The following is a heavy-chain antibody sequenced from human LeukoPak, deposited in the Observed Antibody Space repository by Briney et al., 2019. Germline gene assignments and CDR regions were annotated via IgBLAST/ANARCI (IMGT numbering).Heavy chain of an antibody. Sequence: PGGSLRLSCAASGFTFSSYGMHWVRQAPGKGLEWVASIWYDGSNKYYADSVKGRFTISRDNSKNTLYLQMNSLRAEDTAVYYCARESYWGSSAKGFDYWGQGTLVTVSS. D-gene: IGHD7-27*01. V-gene: IGHV3-33*01. J-gene: IGHJ4*02. CDR3: ARESYWGSSAKGFDY. CDR2: IWYDGSNK. CDR1: GFTFSSYG.